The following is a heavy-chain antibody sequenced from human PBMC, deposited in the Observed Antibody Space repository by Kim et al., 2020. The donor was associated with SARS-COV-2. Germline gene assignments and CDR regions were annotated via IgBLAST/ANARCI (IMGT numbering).Heavy chain of an antibody. V-gene: IGHV1-18*04. J-gene: IGHJ5*02. CDR1: GYTFTSYG. CDR2: ISAYNGNT. CDR3: ARERYYYDSSGYRSRYNWFDP. D-gene: IGHD3-22*01. Sequence: ASVKVSCKASGYTFTSYGISWVRQAPGQGLEWMGWISAYNGNTNYAQKLQGRVTMTTDTSTSTAYMELRSLRSDDTAVYYCARERYYYDSSGYRSRYNWFDPWGQGTLVTVSS.